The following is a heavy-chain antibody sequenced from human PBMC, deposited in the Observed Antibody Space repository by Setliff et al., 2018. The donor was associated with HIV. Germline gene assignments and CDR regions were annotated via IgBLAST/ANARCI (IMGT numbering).Heavy chain of an antibody. D-gene: IGHD7-27*01. V-gene: IGHV4-61*02. CDR3: ARDLPELTGRSFDP. Sequence: SETLSLTCTVSGVSAGSGSFYWSWIRQPAGRGLEWIGRIYTSGSTNYNPSLKSRLSMSIDTSKNHFSLRLTSVTAADTAVYYCARDLPELTGRSFDPWGQGIQVTVSS. CDR1: GVSAGSGSFY. J-gene: IGHJ5*02. CDR2: IYTSGST.